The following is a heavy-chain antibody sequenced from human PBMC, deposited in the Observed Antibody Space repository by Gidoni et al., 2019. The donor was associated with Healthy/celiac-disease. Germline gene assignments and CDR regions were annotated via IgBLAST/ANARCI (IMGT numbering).Heavy chain of an antibody. V-gene: IGHV4-59*01. CDR1: GGYISSYY. J-gene: IGHJ2*01. D-gene: IGHD2-15*01. Sequence: VQLQESGPGLVKPSETLSLTCTVYGGYISSYYWSWIRQRTGKGLEWIGYIYYSGSTNYNPSLKSRVTISVDTSKNQFSLKLSSVTAADTAVYYCAGAGDIVVVVAAKGWYFDLWGRGTLVTVSS. CDR3: AGAGDIVVVVAAKGWYFDL. CDR2: IYYSGST.